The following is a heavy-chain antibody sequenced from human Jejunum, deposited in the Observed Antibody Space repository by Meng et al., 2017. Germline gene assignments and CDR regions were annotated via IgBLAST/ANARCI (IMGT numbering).Heavy chain of an antibody. CDR1: GFIFDECV. CDR3: AKGDHKWSTEY. CDR2: INGDSRSI. D-gene: IGHD2/OR15-2a*01. Sequence: SLKISCAASGFIFDECVMHWVRQAPGKGLEWVSTINGDSRSIGYTDSVKGRFTISRDNAKNSLYLQMNSLRAEDTALYCCAKGDHKWSTEYWGQGTLVTVSS. J-gene: IGHJ4*02. V-gene: IGHV3-9*01.